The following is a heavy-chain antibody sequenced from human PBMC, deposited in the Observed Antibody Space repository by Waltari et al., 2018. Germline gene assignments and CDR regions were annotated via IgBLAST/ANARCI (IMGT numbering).Heavy chain of an antibody. J-gene: IGHJ5*02. CDR2: RNPNSGNT. CDR1: GYRFTYYD. V-gene: IGHV1-8*02. D-gene: IGHD1-1*01. CDR3: ARGPRTVMP. Sequence: QVQLVQSGAEVKKPGASVKVSCKASGYRFTYYDLNWVRQAAGQGLEWMGWRNPNSGNTEYAQKFQGRVSMTRNNSINTAYMELRSLTSDDTAVYYCARGPRTVMPWGQGTLVTVSS.